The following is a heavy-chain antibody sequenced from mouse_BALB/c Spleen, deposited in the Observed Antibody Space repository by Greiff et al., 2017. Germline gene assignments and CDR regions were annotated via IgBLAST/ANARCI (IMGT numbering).Heavy chain of an antibody. CDR3: ARHYYYGYGPFAY. Sequence: EVQVVESGGGLVQPGGSLKLSCAASGFTFSSYTMSWVRQTPEKRLEWVAYISNGGGSTYYPDTVKGRFTISRDNAKNTLYLQMSSLKSEDTAMYYCARHYYYGYGPFAYWGQGTLVTVSA. CDR2: ISNGGGST. V-gene: IGHV5-12-2*01. D-gene: IGHD1-2*01. CDR1: GFTFSSYT. J-gene: IGHJ3*01.